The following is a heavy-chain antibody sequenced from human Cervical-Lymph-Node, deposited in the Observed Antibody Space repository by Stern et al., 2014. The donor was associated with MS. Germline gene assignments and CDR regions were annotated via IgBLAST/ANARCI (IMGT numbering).Heavy chain of an antibody. CDR1: GGSITNRDY. J-gene: IGHJ2*01. CDR3: ARGVTAVTNYVPNWCFDL. D-gene: IGHD4-11*01. CDR2: VYYSGIP. Sequence: QVQLQESGPGLVKPSETLSLTCTVSGGSITNRDYWGWIRQSPGKGLEWIGSVYYSGIPSYSPSLKSRPTISIDPSRNKFFRRWTCVTATDTAVYFCARGVTAVTNYVPNWCFDLWGRGTLVTVSS. V-gene: IGHV4-39*02.